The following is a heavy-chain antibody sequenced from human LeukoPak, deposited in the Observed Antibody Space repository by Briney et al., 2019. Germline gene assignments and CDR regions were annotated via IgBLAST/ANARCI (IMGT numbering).Heavy chain of an antibody. CDR1: GYTFTGYY. D-gene: IGHD4-17*01. V-gene: IGHV1-2*02. Sequence: GASVKVSCKASGYTFTGYYMHWVRQAPGQGLEWVGWINPNSGGTNYAQKFQGRVTMTRDMSTSTDYLELSSLRSDDTAVYYCARDYGDLNYYYYYMDVWGKGTTVTVSS. J-gene: IGHJ6*03. CDR3: ARDYGDLNYYYYYMDV. CDR2: INPNSGGT.